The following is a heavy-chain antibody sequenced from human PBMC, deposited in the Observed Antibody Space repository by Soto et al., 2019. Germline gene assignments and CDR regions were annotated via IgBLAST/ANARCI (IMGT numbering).Heavy chain of an antibody. CDR1: GFTFSSYA. D-gene: IGHD3-9*01. CDR3: AKSVRRGRYGP. CDR2: ISGSGGST. J-gene: IGHJ5*02. V-gene: IGHV3-23*01. Sequence: GGSLRLSCAASGFTFSSYAMSWVRQAPGKGLEWVSAISGSGGSTYYADSVRGRFTISRDNSKNTLYLQMNSLRAEDTAVYYCAKSVRRGRYGPWGQGTLVTVSS.